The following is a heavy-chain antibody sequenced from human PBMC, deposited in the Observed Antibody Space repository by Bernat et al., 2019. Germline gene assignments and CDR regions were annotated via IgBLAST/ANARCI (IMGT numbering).Heavy chain of an antibody. D-gene: IGHD3-10*01. V-gene: IGHV3-66*01. CDR3: ARDPRGDGYTH. Sequence: EVQLVESGGGLVQPGGSLRLSCVASGFTVSSNYMSWVRQAPGKGLEWVSVIYSGGSTYYADSVKGRFTISRDNSKNTLYLQMNSLRAEDTAVYYCARDPRGDGYTHWGQGTLVTVSS. CDR2: IYSGGST. J-gene: IGHJ4*02. CDR1: GFTVSSNY.